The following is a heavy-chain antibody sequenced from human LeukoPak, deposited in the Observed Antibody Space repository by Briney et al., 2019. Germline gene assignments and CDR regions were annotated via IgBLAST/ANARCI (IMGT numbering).Heavy chain of an antibody. V-gene: IGHV4-38-2*01. CDR3: ASYSSSWPSY. CDR2: IYHSGST. CDR1: GYSISSGYY. Sequence: PSETLSLTCAVSGYSISSGYYWGWTRQPPGKGLEWIGSIYHSGSTYYNPSLKSRVTISVDTSKNQFSLKLSSVTAADTAMYYCASYSSSWPSYWGQGTLVTVSS. D-gene: IGHD6-13*01. J-gene: IGHJ4*02.